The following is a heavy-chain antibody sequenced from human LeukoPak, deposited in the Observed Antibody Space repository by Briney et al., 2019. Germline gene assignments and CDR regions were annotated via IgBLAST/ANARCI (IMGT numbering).Heavy chain of an antibody. CDR2: INPDNSDT. D-gene: IGHD6-6*01. V-gene: IGHV1-2*02. CDR1: TYTFTGYY. Sequence: ASVNLSCKASTYTFTGYYMHWVRQVHGQWLEWKGWINPDNSDTCCAQRGRGRVTMTRETSISTTYMELSMLTSDYTAVYYCARQSSSSSRLYDCWGQGTLVTVSS. J-gene: IGHJ4*02. CDR3: ARQSSSSSRLYDC.